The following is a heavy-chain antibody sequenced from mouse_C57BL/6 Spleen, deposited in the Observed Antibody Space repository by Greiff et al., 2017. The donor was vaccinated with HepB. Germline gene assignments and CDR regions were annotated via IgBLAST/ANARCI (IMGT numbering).Heavy chain of an antibody. CDR1: GYTFTSYW. V-gene: IGHV1-64*01. CDR2: IHPNSGST. Sequence: VQLQQPGAELVKPGASVKLSCKASGYTFTSYWMHWVKQRPGQGLEWIGMIHPNSGSTNYNEKFKSKATLTVDKSSSTAYMQLSSLTSEDSAVYYCARDRDYDEGYAMDYWGQGTSVTVSS. J-gene: IGHJ4*01. D-gene: IGHD2-4*01. CDR3: ARDRDYDEGYAMDY.